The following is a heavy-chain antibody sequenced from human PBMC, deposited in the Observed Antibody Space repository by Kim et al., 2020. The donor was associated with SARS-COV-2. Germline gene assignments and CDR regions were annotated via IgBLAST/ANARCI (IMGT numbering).Heavy chain of an antibody. CDR1: GFTFGDYA. V-gene: IGHV3-9*01. CDR2: ISWNSGSI. J-gene: IGHJ3*02. CDR3: AKDLGYCSSTSCPGAFDI. D-gene: IGHD2-2*01. Sequence: GGSLRLSCAASGFTFGDYAMHWVRQAPGKGLEWVSGISWNSGSIGYADSVKGRFTISRDNAKNSLYLQMNSLRAEDTALYYCAKDLGYCSSTSCPGAFDIWGQGTMVTVSS.